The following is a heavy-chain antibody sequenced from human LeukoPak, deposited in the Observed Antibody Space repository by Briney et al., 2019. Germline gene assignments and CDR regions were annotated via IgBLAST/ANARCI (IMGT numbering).Heavy chain of an antibody. D-gene: IGHD2-21*02. CDR2: FDPEDGET. CDR1: GYTLTELS. CDR3: ATGPVTQTDLDY. Sequence: ASVKVSCKVSGYTLTELSMHWVRQAPGKGLEWMGGFDPEDGETIYAQKFQGRVTMTEDTSTDTAYMELSSLRSEDTAVYYCATGPVTQTDLDYWGQGTLVTVSS. V-gene: IGHV1-24*01. J-gene: IGHJ4*02.